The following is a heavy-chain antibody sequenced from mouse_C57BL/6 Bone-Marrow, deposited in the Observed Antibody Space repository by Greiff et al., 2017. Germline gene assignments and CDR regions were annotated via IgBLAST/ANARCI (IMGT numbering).Heavy chain of an antibody. D-gene: IGHD1-1*01. CDR2: FDPSDSYT. Sequence: QVQLQQPGAEPVMPGASVKLSCKASGYTFTSYWMHWVKQRPGQGLEWIGEFDPSDSYTNYNQKFKGKSTLTVEKSSSTAYMQLSSLTSEDSAVYYCAREGHYYYVFADWGQGTLVTVSA. CDR1: GYTFTSYW. V-gene: IGHV1-69*01. CDR3: AREGHYYYVFAD. J-gene: IGHJ3*01.